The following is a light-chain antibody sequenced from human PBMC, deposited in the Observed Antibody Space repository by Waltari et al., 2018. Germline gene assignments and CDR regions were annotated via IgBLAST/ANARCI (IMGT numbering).Light chain of an antibody. CDR1: KSVSSY. V-gene: IGKV3-11*01. Sequence: EIVLTQSPATLSLSPGESATLSCRASKSVSSYLAWYQQKPGQAPRRLIYDASNRATGIPARFSGSESETDFTLTIGSREPEDFAVYYCQQRSNWPTFGPGTKVDIK. J-gene: IGKJ3*01. CDR3: QQRSNWPT. CDR2: DAS.